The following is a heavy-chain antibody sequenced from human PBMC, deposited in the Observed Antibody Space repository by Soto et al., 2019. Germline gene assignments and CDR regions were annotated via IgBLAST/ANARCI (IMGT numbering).Heavy chain of an antibody. CDR3: ARSKYYGSGSYYY. D-gene: IGHD3-10*01. CDR1: GGSFSGYY. Sequence: PSENLSLTCAVYGGSFSGYYWSWIRQPPGKGLEWIGEINHSGSTNYNPSLKSRVTISVDTSKNQFSLKLSSVTAADTAVYYCARSKYYGSGSYYYWGQGTLVTVSS. V-gene: IGHV4-34*01. J-gene: IGHJ4*02. CDR2: INHSGST.